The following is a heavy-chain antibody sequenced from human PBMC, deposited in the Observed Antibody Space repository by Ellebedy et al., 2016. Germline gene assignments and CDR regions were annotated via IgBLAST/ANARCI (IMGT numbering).Heavy chain of an antibody. Sequence: GGSLRLSCQGSGYTFTSLWITWVRQVPGKGLEWMGRIDPTDSYTNYSPSFQGRVTISIDRSIRTAYLQWDNLQAADTAIYYCATLAVATLGRPDSWGHGTLVTVSS. CDR2: IDPTDSYT. D-gene: IGHD5-12*01. V-gene: IGHV5-10-1*01. CDR1: GYTFTSLW. J-gene: IGHJ5*01. CDR3: ATLAVATLGRPDS.